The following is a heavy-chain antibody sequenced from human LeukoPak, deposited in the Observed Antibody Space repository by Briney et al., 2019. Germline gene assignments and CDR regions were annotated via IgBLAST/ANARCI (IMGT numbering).Heavy chain of an antibody. V-gene: IGHV3-7*01. CDR3: AREGFLDY. Sequence: GGSLRLSCAASGFPFSSYWMSWVRQAPGKGLEWVANTNQDGSAKNYVGSVRGRFTISRDNAENSLYLQMNSLRAEDTAVYYCAREGFLDYWGQGTLVTVSS. D-gene: IGHD2/OR15-2a*01. CDR2: TNQDGSAK. J-gene: IGHJ4*02. CDR1: GFPFSSYW.